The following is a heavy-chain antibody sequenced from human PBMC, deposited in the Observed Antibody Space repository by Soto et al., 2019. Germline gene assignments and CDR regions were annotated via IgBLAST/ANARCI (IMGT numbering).Heavy chain of an antibody. D-gene: IGHD6-6*01. CDR1: GFTFSRYG. V-gene: IGHV3-33*01. CDR3: ARGSSIAASASLPPLTYYYYGMDV. CDR2: IWYDGSNK. Sequence: QGQLVESGGGVVQPGRSLRLSCAASGFTFSRYGMHWVRQAPGKGLEWVAVIWYDGSNKYYADSVKGRFTISRDNSKNTLYLQMNSLLAEDTAVYYCARGSSIAASASLPPLTYYYYGMDVWGLGTTVTVSS. J-gene: IGHJ6*02.